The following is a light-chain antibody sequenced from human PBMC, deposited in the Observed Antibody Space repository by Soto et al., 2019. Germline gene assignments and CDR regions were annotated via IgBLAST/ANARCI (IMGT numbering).Light chain of an antibody. Sequence: QSALPQPASVSGSPGQSFTISCTGASRDLGAHNLVSWHQLHPGTAHKLMRYDANIRPSGVSNCFAGSKSCNPASLTISGLKAEDEADYYGTSLTTSTTMIFGGGTKLTVL. CDR2: DAN. CDR1: SRDLGAHNL. V-gene: IGLV2-14*03. J-gene: IGLJ2*01. CDR3: TSLTTSTTMI.